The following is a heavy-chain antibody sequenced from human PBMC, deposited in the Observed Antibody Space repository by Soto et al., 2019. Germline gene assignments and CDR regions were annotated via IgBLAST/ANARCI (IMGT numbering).Heavy chain of an antibody. Sequence: GGSLRLSCAASGFTFSSYGMHWVRQAPGKGLEWVAVISYDGSNKYYADSVKGRFTISRDNSKNTLYLQMNSLRAEDTAVHYCAKGNDFWSGYPPTYFDYWGQGTLVTVSS. D-gene: IGHD3-3*01. J-gene: IGHJ4*02. CDR1: GFTFSSYG. V-gene: IGHV3-30*18. CDR2: ISYDGSNK. CDR3: AKGNDFWSGYPPTYFDY.